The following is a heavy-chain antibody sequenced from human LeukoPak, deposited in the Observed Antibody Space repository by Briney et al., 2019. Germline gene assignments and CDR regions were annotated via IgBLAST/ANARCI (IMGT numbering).Heavy chain of an antibody. J-gene: IGHJ4*02. CDR1: GFTFSSYS. V-gene: IGHV3-33*08. CDR2: IWYDGSNK. CDR3: ARGYSSSWYHQGSFYYFDY. Sequence: PGGSLRLSCAASGFTFSSYSMNWVRQAPGKGLEWVAVIWYDGSNKYYADSVKGRFTISRDNSKNTLYLQMNSLRAEDTAVYYCARGYSSSWYHQGSFYYFDYWGQGTLVTVSS. D-gene: IGHD6-13*01.